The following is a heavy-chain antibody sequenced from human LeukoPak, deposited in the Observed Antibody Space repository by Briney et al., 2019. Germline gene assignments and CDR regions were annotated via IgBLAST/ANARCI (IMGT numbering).Heavy chain of an antibody. Sequence: GGSLRLSCAGSGFSISDYYMTWIRQAPGRGLEWVSYISGTGNNKYYTDSVKGRFTISRDSAENSLDLQMNSLRAEDTAVYYCARDRGSRVANQGALDIWGRGTMVTVSS. D-gene: IGHD1-14*01. CDR1: GFSISDYY. CDR3: ARDRGSRVANQGALDI. CDR2: ISGTGNNK. J-gene: IGHJ3*02. V-gene: IGHV3-11*01.